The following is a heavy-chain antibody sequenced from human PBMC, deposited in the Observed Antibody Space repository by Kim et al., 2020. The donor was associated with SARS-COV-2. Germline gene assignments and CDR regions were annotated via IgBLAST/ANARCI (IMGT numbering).Heavy chain of an antibody. CDR3: ARDPAGGYGRFHD. V-gene: IGHV4-30-4*08. J-gene: IGHJ1*01. CDR1: GDSINSDAYY. D-gene: IGHD5-12*01. Sequence: SETLSLTCTVSGDSINSDAYYWIWIRQPPGKGLEWVGYISSSGNTYYNPSLKDRLAISLDTSRIQFSLSLYFVTAADTAVYYCARDPAGGYGRFHDWGQG. CDR2: ISSSGNT.